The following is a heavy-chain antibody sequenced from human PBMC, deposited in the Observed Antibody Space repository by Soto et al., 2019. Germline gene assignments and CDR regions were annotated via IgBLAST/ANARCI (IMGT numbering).Heavy chain of an antibody. J-gene: IGHJ6*02. CDR1: GYTFTSYG. CDR3: ARDHGDGSGSYYYYYYGMDV. Sequence: ASVKVSCKASGYTFTSYGINWVRQAPGQGLEWMGWISAYNGNTNYAQKLQGRVTMTTDTSTSTAYMELRSLRSDDTAVYYCARDHGDGSGSYYYYYYGMDVWGQGTTVTVSS. D-gene: IGHD3-10*01. V-gene: IGHV1-18*01. CDR2: ISAYNGNT.